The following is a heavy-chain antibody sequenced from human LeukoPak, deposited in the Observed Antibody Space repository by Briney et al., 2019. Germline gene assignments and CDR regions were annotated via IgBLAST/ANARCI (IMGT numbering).Heavy chain of an antibody. CDR2: IYYSGST. CDR3: AREISVYYDSSGYYFDY. V-gene: IGHV4-59*12. D-gene: IGHD3-22*01. CDR1: GGSISSYY. Sequence: SETLSLTCTVSGGSISSYYWSWIRQPPGKGLEWIGYIYYSGSTNYNPSLKSRVTISVDRSKNQFSLKLSSVTAADTAVYYCAREISVYYDSSGYYFDYWGQGTLVTVSS. J-gene: IGHJ4*02.